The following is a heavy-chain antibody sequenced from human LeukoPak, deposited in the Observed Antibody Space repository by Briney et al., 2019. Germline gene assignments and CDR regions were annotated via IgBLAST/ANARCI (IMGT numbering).Heavy chain of an antibody. J-gene: IGHJ4*02. CDR3: ARDQNGDIDLDY. Sequence: SQTLSLTCAIFGDSVSSNRAAWNWIRQSPSRGLEWLGRTYYRSKWYNNYALSVKSRITINPDTSKNQFSLQLKSVTPEDTAVYYCARDQNGDIDLDYWGQGTLVTVSS. V-gene: IGHV6-1*01. CDR1: GDSVSSNRAA. CDR2: TYYRSKWYN. D-gene: IGHD7-27*01.